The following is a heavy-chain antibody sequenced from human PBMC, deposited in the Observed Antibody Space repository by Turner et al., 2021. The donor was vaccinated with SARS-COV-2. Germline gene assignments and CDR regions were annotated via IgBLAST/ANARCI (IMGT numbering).Heavy chain of an antibody. D-gene: IGHD2-8*01. J-gene: IGHJ6*02. CDR2: ISYDGSNK. Sequence: QVKLVESGGGVVQPGRSLRLPCAASEFPFSSYAMHWVRQAPGKGLEWVAVISYDGSNKYYADSVKGRFTLSRDNSKNTLYLQMNSLRAEDTAVYYCARDSPYCTNGVCYTSYYGMDVWGQGTTVTVSS. CDR1: EFPFSSYA. V-gene: IGHV3-30*04. CDR3: ARDSPYCTNGVCYTSYYGMDV.